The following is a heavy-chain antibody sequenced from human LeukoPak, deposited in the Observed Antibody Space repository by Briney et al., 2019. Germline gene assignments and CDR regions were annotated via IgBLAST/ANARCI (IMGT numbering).Heavy chain of an antibody. CDR2: IWPDGSLK. CDR1: GFPFSSYG. Sequence: GGSLRLSCTASGFPFSSYGMHWVRQAPGKGLVWVTVIWPDGSLKYYADSVKGRFTVSRDNSKNTLYLQMNSLRAEDTAVYYCAPRGGNLLNLVDYWGQGTLVTVSS. J-gene: IGHJ4*02. D-gene: IGHD3-16*01. V-gene: IGHV3-33*01. CDR3: APRGGNLLNLVDY.